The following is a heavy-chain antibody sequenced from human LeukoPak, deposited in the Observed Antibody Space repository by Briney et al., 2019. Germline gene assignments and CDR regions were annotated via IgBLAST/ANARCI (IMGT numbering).Heavy chain of an antibody. V-gene: IGHV4-59*08. Sequence: PSETLSLTCTVSGGSISSYYWSWIRQPPGKGLEWIGYIYYSGSTNYNPSLKSRVTISVDTSKNQFSLKLSSVTAADTAVYYCARHMVRGVTGTGLGYWGQGTLVTVSS. D-gene: IGHD3-10*01. CDR2: IYYSGST. CDR3: ARHMVRGVTGTGLGY. CDR1: GGSISSYY. J-gene: IGHJ4*02.